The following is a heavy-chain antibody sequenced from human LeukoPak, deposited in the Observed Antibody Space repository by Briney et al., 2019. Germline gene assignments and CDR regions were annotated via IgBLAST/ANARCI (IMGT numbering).Heavy chain of an antibody. Sequence: PGGSLRLSCAASGFTLSSYWMHWVRQAPGKGLVWVSRVNSDGSSTVYADSVKGRFTISRDNARTTVYLQMSSLRLDDTATYYCATGLGHYYDYWGQGSLVTVSS. V-gene: IGHV3-74*01. CDR2: VNSDGSST. CDR3: ATGLGHYYDY. D-gene: IGHD3-22*01. CDR1: GFTLSSYW. J-gene: IGHJ4*02.